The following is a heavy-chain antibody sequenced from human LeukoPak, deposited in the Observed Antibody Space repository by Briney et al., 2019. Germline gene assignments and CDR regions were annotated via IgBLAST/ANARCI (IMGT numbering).Heavy chain of an antibody. D-gene: IGHD3-10*01. V-gene: IGHV4-38-2*01. J-gene: IGHJ5*02. Sequence: PSETLSLTCAVSGYSISSGYYWGWIRQPPGKGLEWIGSIYHSGSTYYNPSLKSRVTISVDTSKNQFSLKLSSVTAADTAVYYCARGVSLLWFGDVRWFDPWGQGTLVTVSS. CDR1: GYSISSGYY. CDR2: IYHSGST. CDR3: ARGVSLLWFGDVRWFDP.